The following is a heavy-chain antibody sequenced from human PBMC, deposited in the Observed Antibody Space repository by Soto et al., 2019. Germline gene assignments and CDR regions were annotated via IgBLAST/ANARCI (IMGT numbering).Heavy chain of an antibody. J-gene: IGHJ4*02. V-gene: IGHV4-39*01. Sequence: SETLSLTCTVSGGSISSSSYYWDWIRQPPGKGLEWIATTYYSGSTYYNPSLKSRVTTSVDTAENQFSLKLSSVTAAHTAVYYCARRCDQWSLCSYWARGTLVTVSS. D-gene: IGHD3-3*01. CDR3: ARRCDQWSLCSY. CDR1: GGSISSSSYY. CDR2: TYYSGST.